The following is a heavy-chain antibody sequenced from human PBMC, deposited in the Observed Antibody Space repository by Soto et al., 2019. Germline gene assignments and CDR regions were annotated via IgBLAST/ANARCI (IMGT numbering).Heavy chain of an antibody. CDR1: GGSISSYY. V-gene: IGHV4-59*01. Sequence: PSETLSLTCTVSGGSISSYYWSWIRQPPGKGLEWIGYIYYSGSTNYNPSLKSRVTISVDTSKNQFSLKLSSVTAADTAVYYCARVGAAADSYYFDYWGQGTLVTVSS. D-gene: IGHD6-13*01. CDR3: ARVGAAADSYYFDY. CDR2: IYYSGST. J-gene: IGHJ4*02.